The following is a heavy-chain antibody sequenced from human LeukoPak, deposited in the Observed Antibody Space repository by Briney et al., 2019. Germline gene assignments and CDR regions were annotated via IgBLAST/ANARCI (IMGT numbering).Heavy chain of an antibody. D-gene: IGHD3-22*01. CDR2: IYYSEST. V-gene: IGHV4-39*01. CDR3: ARHRIIGDGGGYYWDY. CDR1: GGSISSSSYY. Sequence: SETLSLTCSVSGGSISSSSYYWGWIRQPPGKGLEWIGSIYYSESTSYNPSLKSRVTISVDTSKNQFSLKLSSVTAADTAVYYCARHRIIGDGGGYYWDYWGQGTLVTVSS. J-gene: IGHJ4*02.